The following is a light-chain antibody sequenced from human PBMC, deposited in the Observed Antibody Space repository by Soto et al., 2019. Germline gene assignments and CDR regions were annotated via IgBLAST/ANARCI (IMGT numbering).Light chain of an antibody. V-gene: IGLV2-14*01. CDR3: SSYTSSRTLDVV. Sequence: QSVLTQPASVSGSPGQSITISCTGTSSDVGGYNYVSWYQQHPGKAPKLMIYDVSNRPSGVSNRFSGSKSGNTASLTISGLQAEGEADYYCSSYTSSRTLDVVFGGGTKLTVL. CDR1: SSDVGGYNY. J-gene: IGLJ2*01. CDR2: DVS.